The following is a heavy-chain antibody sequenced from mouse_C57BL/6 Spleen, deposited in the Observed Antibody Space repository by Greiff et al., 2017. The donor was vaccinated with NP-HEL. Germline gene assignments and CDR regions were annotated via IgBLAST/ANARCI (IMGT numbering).Heavy chain of an antibody. D-gene: IGHD2-3*01. CDR3: ARGVLYDGYYDY. Sequence: KPGQGLEWFGDIYPGSGSTNYNEKFKSKATLTVDTSSSTAYMQLSSLTSEDSAVYYCARGVLYDGYYDYWGQGTTLTVSS. J-gene: IGHJ2*01. V-gene: IGHV1-55*01. CDR2: IYPGSGST.